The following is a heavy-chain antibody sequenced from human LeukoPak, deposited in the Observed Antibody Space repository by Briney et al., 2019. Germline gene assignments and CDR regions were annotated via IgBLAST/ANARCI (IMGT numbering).Heavy chain of an antibody. V-gene: IGHV4-59*01. CDR1: GGSISSYY. Sequence: SETLSLTCTVSGGSISSYYWSWIRQPPGKGLEWIGYIYYSGSTNYNPSLKSRVTISVDTSKNQFSLKLSSVTAADTAVYYCASSGLWFGELLVYWGQGTLVTVSS. J-gene: IGHJ4*02. CDR2: IYYSGST. CDR3: ASSGLWFGELLVY. D-gene: IGHD3-10*01.